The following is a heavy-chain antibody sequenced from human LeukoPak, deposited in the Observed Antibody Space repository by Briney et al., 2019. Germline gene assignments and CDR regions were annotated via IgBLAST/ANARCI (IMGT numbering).Heavy chain of an antibody. D-gene: IGHD1-14*01. J-gene: IGHJ4*02. CDR2: IRYDGSNK. CDR1: GFTFSSYG. V-gene: IGHV3-30*02. Sequence: GSLRLSCAASGFTFSSYGMHWVRQAPGKGLEWVTFIRYDGSNKYYTDSVKARFTISRDNSKNTLYLQMNSLRAEDTAVYYCARGTELDYWGQGTLVTVSS. CDR3: ARGTELDY.